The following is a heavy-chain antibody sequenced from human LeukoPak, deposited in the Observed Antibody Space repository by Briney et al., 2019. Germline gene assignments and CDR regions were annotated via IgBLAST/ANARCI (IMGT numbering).Heavy chain of an antibody. J-gene: IGHJ4*02. CDR2: IYPGDSDT. CDR3: AGQGSYFDY. V-gene: IGHV5-51*01. Sequence: GESLKISCKGSGYSFTSYRIAWVRQMPGKGLEWMGIIYPGDSDTRYSPSFQGQVTISADKSISTAYLQLSSLKASDTALYYCAGQGSYFDYGSQGTLATVTS. CDR1: GYSFTSYR.